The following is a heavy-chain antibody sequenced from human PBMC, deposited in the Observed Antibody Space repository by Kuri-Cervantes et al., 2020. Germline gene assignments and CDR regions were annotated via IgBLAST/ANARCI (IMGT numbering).Heavy chain of an antibody. CDR2: IYPDDSDT. CDR1: GYSFTTYW. V-gene: IGHV5-51*01. Sequence: GGSLRLSCKGSGYSFTTYWLAWVRQMPGKGLEWMGIIYPDDSDTRYSPSFEGQVTISADKSISTACLQWDYLETSDTAIYYCARLGGGEVVVTAYPIDYWGQGTLVTVSS. J-gene: IGHJ4*02. CDR3: ARLGGGEVVVTAYPIDY. D-gene: IGHD2-21*02.